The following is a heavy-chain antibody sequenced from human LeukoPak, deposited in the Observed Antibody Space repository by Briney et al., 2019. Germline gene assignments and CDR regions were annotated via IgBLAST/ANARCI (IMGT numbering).Heavy chain of an antibody. J-gene: IGHJ6*03. D-gene: IGHD3-3*01. CDR1: GGSISSGTYY. V-gene: IGHV4-61*02. CDR2: IYTSGST. Sequence: SSQTLSLTCTVSGGSISSGTYYWTWIRQPAGKGLEWIGRIYTSGSTNYNPSLKSRVTISLDTSNNQFSLKVSSVTAADTAVYYCARGAAGLAVEWLSKTDYYYYMDVWGKGTTVTVSS. CDR3: ARGAAGLAVEWLSKTDYYYYMDV.